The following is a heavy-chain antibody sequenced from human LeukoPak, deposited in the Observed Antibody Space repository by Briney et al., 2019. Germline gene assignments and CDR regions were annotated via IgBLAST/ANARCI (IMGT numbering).Heavy chain of an antibody. CDR2: VYYRGST. CDR1: GGSISGYY. J-gene: IGHJ4*02. V-gene: IGHV4-59*08. CDR3: ARHVRLGELSYSFDY. D-gene: IGHD3-16*02. Sequence: SETLSLTCSVSGGSISGYYWSWIRQPPGKGLEWIGYVYYRGSTNYNPSLKGRVTISADTSKNQFSLKLSSVTAADTAVYYCARHVRLGELSYSFDYWGQGTLVTVSS.